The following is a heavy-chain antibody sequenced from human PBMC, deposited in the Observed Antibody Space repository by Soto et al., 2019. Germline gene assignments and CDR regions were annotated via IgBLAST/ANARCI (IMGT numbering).Heavy chain of an antibody. D-gene: IGHD1-26*01. V-gene: IGHV1-69*12. J-gene: IGHJ4*02. CDR3: AADRLAHVGEY. Sequence: QVQLVQSGAEVKKPGSSVRVSCKASGGTFSSYAISWVRQAPGQGLEWMGGIIPIFNTTNYAQNFQGRVTITADESTSTAYMELSSLRSEDTAVYYCAADRLAHVGEYWGQGTLVTVSS. CDR2: IIPIFNTT. CDR1: GGTFSSYA.